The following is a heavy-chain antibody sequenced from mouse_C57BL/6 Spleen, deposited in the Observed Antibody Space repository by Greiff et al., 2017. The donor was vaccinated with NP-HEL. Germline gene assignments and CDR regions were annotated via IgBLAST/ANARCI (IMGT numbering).Heavy chain of an antibody. J-gene: IGHJ4*01. CDR1: GYTFTSYW. V-gene: IGHV1-50*01. Sequence: QVQLQQPGAELVKPGASVKLSCKASGYTFTSYWMQWVKQRPGQGLEWIGEIDPSDSYTNYNQKFKGKATLTVDTSSSTAYMQLSSLTSEDSAVYYCARRKVTTPYYYAMDYWGQGTSVTVSS. CDR2: IDPSDSYT. D-gene: IGHD2-3*01. CDR3: ARRKVTTPYYYAMDY.